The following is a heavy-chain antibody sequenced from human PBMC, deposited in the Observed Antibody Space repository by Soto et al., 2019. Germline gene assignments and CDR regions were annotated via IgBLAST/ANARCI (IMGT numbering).Heavy chain of an antibody. CDR3: ARDTGTYYYDSSGQEAFDI. V-gene: IGHV1-18*01. Sequence: ASVKVSCKASGYTSTSYGISWVRQAPGQGLEWMGWISAYNGNTNYAQKLQGRVTMTTDTSTSTAYMELRSLRSDDTAVYYCARDTGTYYYDSSGQEAFDIWGQGTMVTVSS. CDR2: ISAYNGNT. D-gene: IGHD3-22*01. CDR1: GYTSTSYG. J-gene: IGHJ3*02.